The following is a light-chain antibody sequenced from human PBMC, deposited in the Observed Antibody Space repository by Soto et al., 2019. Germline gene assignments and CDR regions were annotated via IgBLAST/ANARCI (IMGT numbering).Light chain of an antibody. CDR2: DAS. Sequence: DIQMTQSPSSLSASIGDRVTITCQASQDISNYLNWYQEKPGKAPKVLIYDASNLETGVPSRFSGGGYGTDFAFAISSLQPEDIATYYCQHYNNLLGTFGPGTKVDLK. V-gene: IGKV1-33*01. CDR3: QHYNNLLGT. J-gene: IGKJ3*01. CDR1: QDISNY.